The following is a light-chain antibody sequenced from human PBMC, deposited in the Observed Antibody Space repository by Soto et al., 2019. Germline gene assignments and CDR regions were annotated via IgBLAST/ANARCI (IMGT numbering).Light chain of an antibody. J-gene: IGKJ5*01. V-gene: IGKV1-9*01. CDR1: QGISSY. CDR3: QQLNSYPLT. Sequence: DIQLTQSPSFLSASVGDRVTITCRASQGISSYLAWYQQKPGKAPKLLIYAASTLQSGVPSRFSGSGSGTEFTLTISILHPEDVATYYCQQLNSYPLTFGQGTRLEIK. CDR2: AAS.